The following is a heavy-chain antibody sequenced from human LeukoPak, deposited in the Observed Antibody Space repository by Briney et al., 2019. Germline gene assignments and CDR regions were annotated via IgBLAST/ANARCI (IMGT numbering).Heavy chain of an antibody. V-gene: IGHV3-7*05. Sequence: PGGSLRLSRAASGFTFSSYWMSWVRQAPGKGLEWVATIKQDGSQKEYVDSVKGRFTISRDNAKNSLYLQMNSLRAEDTVVYYCARDPTVTNFHDAFDIWAKGQWSPSLQ. CDR3: ARDPTVTNFHDAFDI. D-gene: IGHD4-17*01. CDR1: GFTFSSYW. CDR2: IKQDGSQK. J-gene: IGHJ3*02.